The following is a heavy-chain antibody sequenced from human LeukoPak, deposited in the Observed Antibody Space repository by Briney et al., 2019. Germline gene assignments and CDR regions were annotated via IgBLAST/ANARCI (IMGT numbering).Heavy chain of an antibody. V-gene: IGHV3-23*01. CDR1: GSTFSSYA. J-gene: IGHJ4*02. Sequence: PGGSLRLSCASSGSTFSSYAMSWVRQAPGKGLEWVSAISGSGGSTYYADSVKGRFTISRDNSKNTLYLQMNSLRAEDTAVYYCAKQLEYCSDVSCYFPYWGQGTLVTVSP. D-gene: IGHD2-15*01. CDR2: ISGSGGST. CDR3: AKQLEYCSDVSCYFPY.